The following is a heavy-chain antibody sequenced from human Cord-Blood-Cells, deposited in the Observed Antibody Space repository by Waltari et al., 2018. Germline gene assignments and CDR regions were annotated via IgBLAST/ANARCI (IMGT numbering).Heavy chain of an antibody. D-gene: IGHD6-13*01. CDR1: GGTLSSYA. Sequence: VQLVQSGAEVKKPGPSVKVSCKASGGTLSSYAISRVRQAPGQGLEWMGGIIPIFGTANYAQKFQGRVTITADKSTSTAYMELSSLRSEDTAVYYCAYPRGIAAAGAFDIWGQGTMVTVSS. CDR3: AYPRGIAAAGAFDI. CDR2: IIPIFGTA. J-gene: IGHJ3*02. V-gene: IGHV1-69*06.